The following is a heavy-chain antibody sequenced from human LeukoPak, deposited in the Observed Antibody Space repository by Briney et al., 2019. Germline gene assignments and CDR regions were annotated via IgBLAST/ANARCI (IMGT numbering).Heavy chain of an antibody. CDR3: ARDHRQNVVVVPDAIYYYYMDV. CDR1: GYTFTSYG. J-gene: IGHJ6*03. D-gene: IGHD2-2*02. Sequence: GASVKVSRKSSGYTFTSYGITWVRQAPGQGLEWMGWINGYNGNTNYAQKHQGRVTMTTDTSTSTAYMELRSLKSDDTAVYYCARDHRQNVVVVPDAIYYYYMDVWGEGTTVSLSS. V-gene: IGHV1-18*01. CDR2: INGYNGNT.